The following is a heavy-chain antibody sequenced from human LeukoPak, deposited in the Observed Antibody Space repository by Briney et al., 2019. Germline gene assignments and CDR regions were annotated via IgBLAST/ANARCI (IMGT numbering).Heavy chain of an antibody. J-gene: IGHJ5*02. CDR3: AKDYGDYSLA. V-gene: IGHV4-59*12. CDR1: GVSMSSSY. Sequence: SETLSLTCTVSGVSMSSSYWSWIRQPPGKGLEWIGYIHYSGAVNYNPSLKSRLSISVDTSKNQFSLRLTSVTAADTAVYYCAKDYGDYSLAWGQGTLVTVSS. CDR2: IHYSGAV. D-gene: IGHD4-17*01.